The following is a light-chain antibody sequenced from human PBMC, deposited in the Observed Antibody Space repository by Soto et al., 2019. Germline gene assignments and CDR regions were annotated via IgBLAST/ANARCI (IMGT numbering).Light chain of an antibody. V-gene: IGLV2-14*01. CDR3: NSFTTSSTLVV. Sequence: QSALTQPASVSGSPGQSITISCTGTSSDVGGYDYVSWYQQHPGKAPKLMISEVTNRPSGVSNRFSGSKSGNTASLTISGLQAEDEAVYYCNSFTTSSTLVVFGGGTKLTVL. CDR2: EVT. CDR1: SSDVGGYDY. J-gene: IGLJ2*01.